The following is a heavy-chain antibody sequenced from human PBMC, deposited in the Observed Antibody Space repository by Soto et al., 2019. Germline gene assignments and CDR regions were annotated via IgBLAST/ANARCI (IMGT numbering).Heavy chain of an antibody. Sequence: PGGSLRLSCAASGFAFIYYYMSWIRQAPGKGLEWVSYISSGCSTIYYADSVKGRFTISRENAKNSRYLKMTSLGPEEAAVYYWARDGAPPGFDSGGQGTLVTVS. CDR1: GFAFIYYY. J-gene: IGHJ4*02. D-gene: IGHD3-16*01. V-gene: IGHV3-11*01. CDR2: ISSGCSTI. CDR3: ARDGAPPGFDS.